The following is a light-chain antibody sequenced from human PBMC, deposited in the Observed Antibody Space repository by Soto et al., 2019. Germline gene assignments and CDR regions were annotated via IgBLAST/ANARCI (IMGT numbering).Light chain of an antibody. CDR2: DAS. CDR3: QQYNNWPLT. Sequence: EIVLTQSPATMSLSPGERYTRSRLASQSISRTLAWYQQKSGQPHRLLIYDASTRATGFPARFSGSGSGTEFTLTISSLQSEDFAVYYCQQYNNWPLTVGGGTKVEIK. J-gene: IGKJ4*01. CDR1: QSISRT. V-gene: IGKV3D-15*01.